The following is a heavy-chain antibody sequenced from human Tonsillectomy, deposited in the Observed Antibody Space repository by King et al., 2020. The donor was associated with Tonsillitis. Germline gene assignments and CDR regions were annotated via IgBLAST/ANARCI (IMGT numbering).Heavy chain of an antibody. CDR2: IYTSGST. CDR3: AREARRVGDLFFDY. CDR1: GGSISSGSYY. J-gene: IGHJ4*02. D-gene: IGHD1-26*01. V-gene: IGHV4-61*02. Sequence: VQLQESGPGLVKPSQTLSLTCTVSGGSISSGSYYWSWIRQPAGKGLEWIGRIYTSGSTNYNPSLKSRVTISVDTSKNQFSLKLSSVTAADTAVYYCAREARRVGDLFFDYWGQGTLVTVSS.